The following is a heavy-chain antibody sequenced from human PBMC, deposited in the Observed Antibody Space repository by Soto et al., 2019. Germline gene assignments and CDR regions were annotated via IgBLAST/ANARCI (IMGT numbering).Heavy chain of an antibody. Sequence: GGSLRLSCAASGFTFSSYGMTWVRQAPGKGLEWVSAISGSGASPYYADSVKGRFTISRDNSKNTLDLQMNSLRAEDTAVYYCATGDQFNYYGMAVWGQGTTVTVCS. CDR1: GFTFSSYG. V-gene: IGHV3-23*01. J-gene: IGHJ6*02. CDR2: ISGSGASP. D-gene: IGHD2-2*01. CDR3: ATGDQFNYYGMAV.